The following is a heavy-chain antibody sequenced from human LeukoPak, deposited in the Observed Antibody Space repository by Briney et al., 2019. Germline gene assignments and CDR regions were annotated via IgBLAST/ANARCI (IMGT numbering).Heavy chain of an antibody. J-gene: IGHJ5*02. Sequence: ASVKASCKASGYTFTSYGISWVRQAPGQGLEWMGWISAYNGNTNYAQKHQGRVTMTTDTSTSTAYMELRSLRSDDTAVYYCAREPLHEDFWSGLHNWFDPWGQGTLVTVSS. CDR2: ISAYNGNT. D-gene: IGHD3-3*01. CDR1: GYTFTSYG. CDR3: AREPLHEDFWSGLHNWFDP. V-gene: IGHV1-18*01.